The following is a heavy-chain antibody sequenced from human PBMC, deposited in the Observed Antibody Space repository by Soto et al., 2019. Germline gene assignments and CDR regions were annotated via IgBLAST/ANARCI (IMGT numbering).Heavy chain of an antibody. V-gene: IGHV4-59*08. CDR1: GGSISSYY. CDR3: ASLTGYCSSTSCFLHKDYYYYYMDV. J-gene: IGHJ6*03. Sequence: SETLSLTCTVSGGSISSYYWSWIRQPPGKGLEWIGYIYYSGSTNYNPSLKSRVPLSVDTSKNQFSLKLGSVTAADTAVYYCASLTGYCSSTSCFLHKDYYYYYMDVWGKGTTVTVSS. CDR2: IYYSGST. D-gene: IGHD2-2*01.